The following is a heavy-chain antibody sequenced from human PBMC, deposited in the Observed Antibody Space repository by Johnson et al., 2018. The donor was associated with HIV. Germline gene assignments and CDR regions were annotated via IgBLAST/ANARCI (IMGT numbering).Heavy chain of an antibody. CDR2: ISGTGGST. CDR1: AFTFSRPA. D-gene: IGHD3-16*02. CDR3: AKVGAFTFGGVIVLPSVAFDI. Sequence: VQPVESGGGLVQPAGSLTLSCAASAFTFSRPAMSWVRQAPGPGLEWVSAISGTGGSTYYADFLKGRFTIPRANSKNTLYLQMNSLRAEDTAVYYCAKVGAFTFGGVIVLPSVAFDIWGKGTMVTVSS. J-gene: IGHJ3*02. V-gene: IGHV3-23*04.